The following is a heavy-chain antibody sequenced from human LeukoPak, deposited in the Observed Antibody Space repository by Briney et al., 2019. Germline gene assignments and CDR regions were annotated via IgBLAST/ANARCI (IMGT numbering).Heavy chain of an antibody. CDR2: ISGSGVIT. CDR3: ARDVACTSTSCYFGGDYYYYGMDV. J-gene: IGHJ6*02. CDR1: GFTFSSYS. Sequence: PGGSLRLSCAASGFTFSSYSMNWVRQAPGKGLEWVSAISGSGVITYYADSVKGRFTISRDNSKNTVYLQMNSLRAEDTAVYYCARDVACTSTSCYFGGDYYYYGMDVWGQGTTVTVSS. D-gene: IGHD2-2*01. V-gene: IGHV3-23*01.